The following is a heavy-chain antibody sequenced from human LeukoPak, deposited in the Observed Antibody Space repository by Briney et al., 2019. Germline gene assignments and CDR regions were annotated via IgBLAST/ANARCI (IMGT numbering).Heavy chain of an antibody. J-gene: IGHJ4*02. Sequence: PGGSLRLSCAASGFTFSSYAMSCVRQAPGKGLEWVSAICGSGGSTYYADSVKGRFTISRDNSKNTLYLQMNSLRAEDTAVYYCAKVSIGELEYYFDYWGQGTLVTVSS. CDR2: ICGSGGST. CDR1: GFTFSSYA. V-gene: IGHV3-23*01. D-gene: IGHD3-10*01. CDR3: AKVSIGELEYYFDY.